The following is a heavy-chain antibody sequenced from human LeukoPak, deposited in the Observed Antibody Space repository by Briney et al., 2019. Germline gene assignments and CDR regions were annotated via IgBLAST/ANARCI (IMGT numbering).Heavy chain of an antibody. CDR3: AKWDRILDAFDI. CDR1: GYTFSSYA. J-gene: IGHJ3*02. V-gene: IGHV3-23*01. CDR2: ISGSGGST. Sequence: GGSLRLSCAASGYTFSSYAMSWVRQAPGKGLEWVSVISGSGGSTYYADSVKGRFTISRDNSKNTLYLQMNSLRAEDTAVYYCAKWDRILDAFDIWGQGTMDTVSS. D-gene: IGHD1-26*01.